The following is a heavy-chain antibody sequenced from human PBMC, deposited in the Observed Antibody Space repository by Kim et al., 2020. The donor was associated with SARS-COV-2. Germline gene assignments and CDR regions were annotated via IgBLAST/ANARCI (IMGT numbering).Heavy chain of an antibody. D-gene: IGHD2-2*01. Sequence: ADVVKGRFTISRDNAKNSLYLQMTSRRAEDTAVYYCARAGGPAALYYGLDVWGQGTTATVSS. J-gene: IGHJ6*02. V-gene: IGHV3-11*06. CDR3: ARAGGPAALYYGLDV.